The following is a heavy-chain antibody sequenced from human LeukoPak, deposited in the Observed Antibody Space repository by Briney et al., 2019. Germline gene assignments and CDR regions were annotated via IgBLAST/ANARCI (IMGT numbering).Heavy chain of an antibody. CDR3: ATLLMTTVPPPFDP. V-gene: IGHV3-21*01. Sequence: GGSLRLSCAASGFTFSSYSMNWVRQAQGKGLEWVSSISSSSSYIYYADSVKGRFTISRDNAKNSLYLQMNSLRAEDTAVYYCATLLMTTVPPPFDPWGQGTLVTVSS. D-gene: IGHD4-17*01. CDR2: ISSSSSYI. CDR1: GFTFSSYS. J-gene: IGHJ5*02.